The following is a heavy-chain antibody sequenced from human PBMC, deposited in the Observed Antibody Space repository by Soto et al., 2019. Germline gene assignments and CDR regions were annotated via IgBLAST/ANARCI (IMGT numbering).Heavy chain of an antibody. CDR1: GYTCTSYY. V-gene: IGHV1-46*01. D-gene: IGHD3-22*01. CDR2: INPSGGST. J-gene: IGHJ3*02. Sequence: ASVKVSCKASGYTCTSYYMHWVRQAAAQGLDWMGIINPSGGSTSYAQKFQGRVTMTRDTSTSTVYMELSSLRSEDTAVYYCARDQVPYYYDSSDPVDAFDIWGQETMVTVSS. CDR3: ARDQVPYYYDSSDPVDAFDI.